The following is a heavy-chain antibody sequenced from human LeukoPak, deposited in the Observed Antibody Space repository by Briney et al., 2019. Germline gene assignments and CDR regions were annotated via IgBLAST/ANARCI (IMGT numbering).Heavy chain of an antibody. Sequence: GGSLRLSCAASGFNFSSYAMNWVRQAPGKGLEWVSGIRGSGDTTYYADSVKGRFTISRDNSKNTVYLQMNSLRAEDTAVYYCAKARHYDFWSGLDYWGQGTLVTVSS. CDR1: GFNFSSYA. CDR2: IRGSGDTT. D-gene: IGHD3-3*01. J-gene: IGHJ4*02. CDR3: AKARHYDFWSGLDY. V-gene: IGHV3-23*01.